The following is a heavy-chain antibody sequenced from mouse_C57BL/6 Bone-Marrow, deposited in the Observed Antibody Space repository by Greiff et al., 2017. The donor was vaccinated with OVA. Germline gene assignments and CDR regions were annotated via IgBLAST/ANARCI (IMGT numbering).Heavy chain of an antibody. Sequence: EVKLVESGAELVRPGASVKLSCTASGFNIKDDYMHWVKQRPEQGLEWIGWIDPENGDTEYASKFQGKATITADTSSNTAYLQLSSLTSEDTAVYYFTAQLRLRWFAYWGKGTLVTVSA. CDR2: IDPENGDT. V-gene: IGHV14-4*01. D-gene: IGHD3-2*02. CDR3: TAQLRLRWFAY. CDR1: GFNIKDDY. J-gene: IGHJ3*01.